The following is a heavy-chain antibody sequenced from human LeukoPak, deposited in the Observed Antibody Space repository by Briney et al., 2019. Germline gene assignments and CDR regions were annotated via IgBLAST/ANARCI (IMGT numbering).Heavy chain of an antibody. CDR1: RGSISSRSCY. CDR2: IYYIEGT. J-gene: IGHJ4*02. Sequence: LETLSLTCTVSRGSISSRSCYRGWIRQPPGKRLEWLGSIYYIEGTYSTPSLEGRVTISADTTKNQFSLKLTSVTAADTALYYCARILTTYDSWGQGTLVSVSS. CDR3: ARILTTYDS. V-gene: IGHV4-39*01. D-gene: IGHD4-11*01.